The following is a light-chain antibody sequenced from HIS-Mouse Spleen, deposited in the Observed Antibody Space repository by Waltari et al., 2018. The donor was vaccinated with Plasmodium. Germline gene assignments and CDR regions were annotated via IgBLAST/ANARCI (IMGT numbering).Light chain of an antibody. CDR2: AAS. Sequence: DIQMTQSPSSVSPSVGDRVTITPRARQGISRWLAWYQQKPGTAPKLRIYAASSLQSGVPSRFSVSGSGTEITLTITSLQPEYFEFYDCQHENSFHPSFTFGQGTRLEIK. CDR1: QGISRW. J-gene: IGKJ5*01. CDR3: QHENSFHPSFT. V-gene: IGKV1-12*01.